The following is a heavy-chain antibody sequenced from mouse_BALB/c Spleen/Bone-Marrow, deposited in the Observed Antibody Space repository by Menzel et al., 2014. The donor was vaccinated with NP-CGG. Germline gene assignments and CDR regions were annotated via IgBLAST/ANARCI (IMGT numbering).Heavy chain of an antibody. CDR1: GFTFTDYY. Sequence: EVHLVESGGGLVQPGGSLRLSCATSGFTFTDYYMSWVRQPSGKALEWLGFIRNKAKGYTTEYSASVKGRVTISRDNSQSILYLQMNTLRAEDSAAYYCARDNNPITTAYWYFDVWGAGTTVTVSS. J-gene: IGHJ1*01. V-gene: IGHV7-3*02. CDR3: ARDNNPITTAYWYFDV. CDR2: IRNKAKGYTT. D-gene: IGHD1-2*01.